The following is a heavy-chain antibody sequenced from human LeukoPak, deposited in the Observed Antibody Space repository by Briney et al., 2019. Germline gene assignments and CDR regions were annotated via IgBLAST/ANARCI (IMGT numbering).Heavy chain of an antibody. J-gene: IGHJ4*02. V-gene: IGHV3-23*01. D-gene: IGHD3-9*01. CDR3: AKWGDYDILTGYYVSDF. CDR1: GFIFRNYA. CDR2: ITGSGDTT. Sequence: GGSLRLSCAASGFIFRNYAMSWVRQAPGKGLQWVSAITGSGDTTYYADSVKGRFTISRDNSKNTLYVEMNTLRAEDTAVYYCAKWGDYDILTGYYVSDFWGQGTLVTVSS.